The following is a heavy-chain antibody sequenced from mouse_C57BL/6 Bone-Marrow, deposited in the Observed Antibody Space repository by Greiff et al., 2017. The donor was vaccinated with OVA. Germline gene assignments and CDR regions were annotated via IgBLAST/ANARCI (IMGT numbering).Heavy chain of an antibody. CDR3: ARDPYAMDY. J-gene: IGHJ4*01. Sequence: QVQLQQPGAELVRPGTSVKLSCKASGYTFTSYWMHWVKQRPGQGLEWIGVIDPSDSYTNYNQKFKGKATLTVDTSSSTAYMQLSSLTSEDSAVYYCARDPYAMDYWGQGTSVTVSS. V-gene: IGHV1-59*01. CDR2: IDPSDSYT. CDR1: GYTFTSYW.